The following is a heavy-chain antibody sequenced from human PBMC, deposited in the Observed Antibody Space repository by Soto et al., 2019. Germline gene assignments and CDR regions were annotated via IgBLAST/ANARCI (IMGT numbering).Heavy chain of an antibody. Sequence: PGGPLSPSSPSSVFPSSRYGMHWVRPAPAKGLAWVAVIWYERSNKYYADTVKGRFTISRDNSKNTLYMKINSLRAEDTSVYYCARGGRAAAGDYYYYMDDWGKGTTVTVSS. D-gene: IGHD6-13*01. J-gene: IGHJ6*03. CDR3: ARGGRAAAGDYYYYMDD. V-gene: IGHV3-33*01. CDR1: VFPSSRYG. CDR2: IWYERSNK.